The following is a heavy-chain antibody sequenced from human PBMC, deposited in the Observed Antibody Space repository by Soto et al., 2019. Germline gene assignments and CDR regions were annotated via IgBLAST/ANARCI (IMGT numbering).Heavy chain of an antibody. J-gene: IGHJ6*02. V-gene: IGHV6-1*01. D-gene: IGHD3-3*01. Sequence: SQTLSLTCAISGDSVSSNSAAWNWIRQSPSRGLEWLGRTSYRSKWDHDYAVSVKSRININADTSKNQFALQLNSVTPEDTAVYYCARGGGNGMDVWVQGTTVTVSS. CDR1: GDSVSSNSAA. CDR3: ARGGGNGMDV. CDR2: TSYRSKWDH.